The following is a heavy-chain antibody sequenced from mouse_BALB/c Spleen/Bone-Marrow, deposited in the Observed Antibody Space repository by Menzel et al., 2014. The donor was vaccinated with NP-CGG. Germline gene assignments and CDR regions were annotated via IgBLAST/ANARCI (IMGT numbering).Heavy chain of an antibody. J-gene: IGHJ4*01. Sequence: VKLMESGPGLVAPSRSLSIPCTVSGLSLTSYGVHWVRPPPGKGLEWLGVIWAGGSTNYNSALMSRLSISKDNSKSQVFLKMNSLQTDDTAMYYCARDPVYDNYDAMDYWGQGTSVTVSS. V-gene: IGHV2-9*02. CDR3: ARDPVYDNYDAMDY. CDR2: IWAGGST. CDR1: GLSLTSYG. D-gene: IGHD2-3*01.